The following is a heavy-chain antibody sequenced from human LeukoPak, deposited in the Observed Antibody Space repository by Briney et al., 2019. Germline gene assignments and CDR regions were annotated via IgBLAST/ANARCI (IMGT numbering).Heavy chain of an antibody. J-gene: IGHJ3*02. D-gene: IGHD2-15*01. CDR3: AREEDYCSGGSCQVAFDI. CDR2: IIPIFGTA. V-gene: IGHV1-69*06. Sequence: GASVKVSCKASGGTFFSYDINWVRQAPGQGLEWMGGIIPIFGTANYAQKFQGRVTITADKSTSTAYMELSSLRSEDTAVYYCAREEDYCSGGSCQVAFDIWGQGTMVTVSS. CDR1: GGTFFSYD.